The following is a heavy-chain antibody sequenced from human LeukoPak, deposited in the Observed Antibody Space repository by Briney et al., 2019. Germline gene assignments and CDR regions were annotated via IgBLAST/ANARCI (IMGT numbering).Heavy chain of an antibody. J-gene: IGHJ3*02. V-gene: IGHV5-51*01. CDR2: IYPGDSDT. CDR3: ASRARWELTEHDAFDI. Sequence: GESLRISCKGSGYSFTSYWIGWVRQMPGKGLEWMGIIYPGDSDTRYSPSFQGQVTISADKSISTAYLQWSSLKASDTAMYYCASRARWELTEHDAFDIWGQGTMVTVSS. D-gene: IGHD1-26*01. CDR1: GYSFTSYW.